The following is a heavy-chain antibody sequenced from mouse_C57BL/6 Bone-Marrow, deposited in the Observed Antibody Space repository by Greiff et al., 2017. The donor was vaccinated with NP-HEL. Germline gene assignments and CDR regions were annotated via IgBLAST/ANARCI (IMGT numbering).Heavy chain of an antibody. CDR3: ARGTEWFAY. Sequence: VQLQQSGAELVRPGASVKLSCKASGYTFTDYYINWVKQRPGQGLEWIARIYPGSGNTYYNEKFKGKATLTAEKSSSTAYMQLSSLTSEDSAVYFCARGTEWFAYWGQGTLVTVSA. CDR2: IYPGSGNT. V-gene: IGHV1-76*01. J-gene: IGHJ3*01. D-gene: IGHD4-1*01. CDR1: GYTFTDYY.